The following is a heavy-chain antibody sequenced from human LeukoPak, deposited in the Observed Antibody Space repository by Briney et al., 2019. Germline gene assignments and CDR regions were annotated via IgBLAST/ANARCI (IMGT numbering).Heavy chain of an antibody. Sequence: WASVTVSCKASGYTFTSYGISWVRQAPGQGLEWMGWISAYNGNTNYAQKLQGRVTMTTDTSTSTAYMELRSLRSDDTAVYYCARERRYCCSTSCYGFPTVDYWGQGTLVTVPS. D-gene: IGHD2-2*01. CDR1: GYTFTSYG. CDR3: ARERRYCCSTSCYGFPTVDY. V-gene: IGHV1-18*01. J-gene: IGHJ4*02. CDR2: ISAYNGNT.